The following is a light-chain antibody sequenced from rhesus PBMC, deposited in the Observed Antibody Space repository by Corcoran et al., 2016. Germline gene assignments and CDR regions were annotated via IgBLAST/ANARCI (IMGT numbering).Light chain of an antibody. CDR2: RAS. Sequence: DIQMTQSPSSLSASVGDRVTITCRASENVNHYLNWYQQKPGKTPNLLIYRASTFQSGVPSRFSGSVSGTDYTFTIRSLQPEDVATYYCQHGNGTPWTFGQGTKVEIK. CDR1: ENVNHY. J-gene: IGKJ1*01. V-gene: IGKV1-74*01. CDR3: QHGNGTPWT.